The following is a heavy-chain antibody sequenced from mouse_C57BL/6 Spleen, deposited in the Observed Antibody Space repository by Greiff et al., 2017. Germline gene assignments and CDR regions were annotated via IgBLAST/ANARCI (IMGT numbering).Heavy chain of an antibody. Sequence: DVQLVESGGGLVKPGGSLKLSCAASGFTFSDYGMHWVRQAPEKGLEWVAYISSGSSTIYYADTVKGRFTISRDNAKNTLFLQMTSLRSEDTAMYYCAMVTTNYAMDYWGQGTSVTVSS. CDR1: GFTFSDYG. V-gene: IGHV5-17*01. CDR2: ISSGSSTI. D-gene: IGHD2-2*01. CDR3: AMVTTNYAMDY. J-gene: IGHJ4*01.